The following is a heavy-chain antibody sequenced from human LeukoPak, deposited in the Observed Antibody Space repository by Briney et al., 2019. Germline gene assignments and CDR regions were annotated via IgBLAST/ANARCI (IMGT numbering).Heavy chain of an antibody. Sequence: TYYRSKWYNDYAVSVKSRITINPDTSKNQFSLQLNSVTPEDTAVYYCARLNVGALPRNWFDPWGQGTLVTVSS. V-gene: IGHV6-1*01. CDR2: TYYRSKWYN. J-gene: IGHJ5*02. CDR3: ARLNVGALPRNWFDP. D-gene: IGHD1-26*01.